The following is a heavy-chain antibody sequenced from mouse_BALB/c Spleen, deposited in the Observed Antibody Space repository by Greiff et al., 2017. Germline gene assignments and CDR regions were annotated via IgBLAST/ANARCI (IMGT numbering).Heavy chain of an antibody. J-gene: IGHJ3*01. D-gene: IGHD2-4*01. CDR2: ISSGSSTI. CDR3: AMSYDYVEGFAY. Sequence: EVQVEESGGGLVQPGGSRKLSCAASGFTFSSFGMHWVRQAPEKGLEWVAYISSGSSTIYYAAKVQGRFTISRDTPKNTLFLQMTSLRSEDTAMYYCAMSYDYVEGFAYWGQGTLVTVSA. CDR1: GFTFSSFG. V-gene: IGHV5-17*02.